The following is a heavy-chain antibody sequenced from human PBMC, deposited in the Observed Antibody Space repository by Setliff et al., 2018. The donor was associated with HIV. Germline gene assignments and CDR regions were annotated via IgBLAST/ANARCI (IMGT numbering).Heavy chain of an antibody. J-gene: IGHJ4*02. CDR1: GFVFSDHS. V-gene: IGHV3-48*01. D-gene: IGHD3-3*01. CDR3: VKDVVKFWSGSGALDF. Sequence: PGGSLRLSCAASGFVFSDHSFHWVRQAPGQGLEWLSYITGTGTTVSYADSVRGRFIISRDSVRNEVYLQMNSLRADDTAVYYCVKDVVKFWSGSGALDFWGPGTLVTVS. CDR2: ITGTGTTV.